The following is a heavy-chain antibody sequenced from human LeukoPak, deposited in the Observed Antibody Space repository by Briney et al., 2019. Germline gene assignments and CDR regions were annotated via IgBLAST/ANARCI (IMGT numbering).Heavy chain of an antibody. D-gene: IGHD3-16*02. CDR2: IIPIFGTA. Sequence: GASVKVSCKASGGTFSSYAISWVRQAPGQGLEWMGGIIPIFGTANYAQKFQGRVTITTDESTSTAYMELSSLRSEDTAVYYCARVFSGGGSYHFDYWDQGTLVIVSS. CDR1: GGTFSSYA. CDR3: ARVFSGGGSYHFDY. V-gene: IGHV1-69*05. J-gene: IGHJ4*02.